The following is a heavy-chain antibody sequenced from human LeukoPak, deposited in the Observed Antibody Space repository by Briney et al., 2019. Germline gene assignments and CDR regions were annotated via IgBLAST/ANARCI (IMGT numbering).Heavy chain of an antibody. CDR2: MWYDGSNK. Sequence: GGSLRLSCAASGFTFSSYGMHWVRQAPGKGLEWVAIMWYDGSNKYYAASVKGRFTISRDNSKNTLYLQRNSLTGEDTAVYLCAKAGSFRFDNWGQGTLVTVSS. V-gene: IGHV3-33*06. J-gene: IGHJ4*02. D-gene: IGHD3-16*02. CDR1: GFTFSSYG. CDR3: AKAGSFRFDN.